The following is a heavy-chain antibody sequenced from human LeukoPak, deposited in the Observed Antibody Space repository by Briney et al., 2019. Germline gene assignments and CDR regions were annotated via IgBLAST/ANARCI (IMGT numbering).Heavy chain of an antibody. CDR1: GGSISSYY. J-gene: IGHJ5*02. D-gene: IGHD6-13*01. CDR3: ARLGSPGYSSSWNWFDP. CDR2: IYYSGST. Sequence: SETLSLTCTVSGGSISSYYWSWIRQPPGKGLEWIGYIYYSGSTNYNPSLKSRVTISVDTSKNQFSRKLSSVTAADTAVYYCARLGSPGYSSSWNWFDPWGQGTLVTVSS. V-gene: IGHV4-59*08.